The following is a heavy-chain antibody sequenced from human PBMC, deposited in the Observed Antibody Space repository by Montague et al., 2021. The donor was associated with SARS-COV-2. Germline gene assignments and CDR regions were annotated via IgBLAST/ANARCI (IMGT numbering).Heavy chain of an antibody. V-gene: IGHV6-1*01. J-gene: IGHJ3*02. CDR3: ARGDGLGPYTGYAFDI. Sequence: CAISGDSVSVDNVSLNWIRQSPSRGLELLGRTYYRSRWFDHYEXXXKXXKSIKADTSKNQFSLQLDSVTPEDTAVYYCARGDGLGPYTGYAFDIWGQGTLVTVSS. CDR1: GDSVSVDNVS. CDR2: TYYRSRWFD. D-gene: IGHD3-16*01.